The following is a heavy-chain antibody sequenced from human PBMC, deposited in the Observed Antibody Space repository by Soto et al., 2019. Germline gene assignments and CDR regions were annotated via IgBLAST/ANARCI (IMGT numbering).Heavy chain of an antibody. CDR1: GFTFISYG. J-gene: IGHJ6*02. CDR3: AKDEYCSSTSCFYYYYYGMDV. CDR2: ISYDGSNK. D-gene: IGHD2-2*01. Sequence: GGSLRLSCAASGFTFISYGMHWVRQAPGKGLEWVAVISYDGSNKYYADSVKGRFTISRDNSKNTLYLQMNSLRAEDTAVYYCAKDEYCSSTSCFYYYYYGMDVWGQGTTVTVSS. V-gene: IGHV3-30*18.